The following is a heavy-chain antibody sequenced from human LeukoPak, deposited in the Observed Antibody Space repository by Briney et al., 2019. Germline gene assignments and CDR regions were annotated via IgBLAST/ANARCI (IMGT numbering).Heavy chain of an antibody. CDR2: IYTSGST. Sequence: PSETLSLTCTVSGGSISSYYWTWIRQPAGKGLEWIGRIYTSGSTNYNPSLKSRVTMSVDTSKNQFSLKLSSVTAADTAVYYCARAQTYGDYLSWFDPWGQGTLVTLSS. D-gene: IGHD4-17*01. CDR3: ARAQTYGDYLSWFDP. CDR1: GGSISSYY. J-gene: IGHJ5*02. V-gene: IGHV4-4*07.